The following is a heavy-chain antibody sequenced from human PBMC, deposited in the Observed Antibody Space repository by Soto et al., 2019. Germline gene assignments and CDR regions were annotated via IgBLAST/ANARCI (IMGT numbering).Heavy chain of an antibody. V-gene: IGHV3-23*01. J-gene: IGHJ6*02. D-gene: IGHD2-15*01. CDR1: GFTFSSYT. CDR3: AKGIAVAVGGTDSYYYGMDV. Sequence: PGGSLRLSCAASGFTFSSYTMSWVRQAPGKGLEWVSAISGSGGTTYYADSVKGRFTVSRDKSKNTLYLQMNSLRADDTAIYYCAKGIAVAVGGTDSYYYGMDVWGQRTTVTVSS. CDR2: ISGSGGTT.